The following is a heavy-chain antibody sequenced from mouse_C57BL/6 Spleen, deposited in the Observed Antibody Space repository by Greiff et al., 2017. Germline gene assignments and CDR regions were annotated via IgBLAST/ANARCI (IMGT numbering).Heavy chain of an antibody. CDR2: IYPGDGDT. J-gene: IGHJ4*01. V-gene: IGHV1-80*01. CDR3: ARGELRLRMDY. D-gene: IGHD3-2*02. CDR1: GYAFSSYW. Sequence: VQRVESGAELVKPGASVKISCKASGYAFSSYWMNWVKQRPGKGLEWIGQIYPGDGDTNYNGKFKGKATLTADKSSSTAYMQLSSLTSEDSAVYFCARGELRLRMDYWGQGTSVTVSS.